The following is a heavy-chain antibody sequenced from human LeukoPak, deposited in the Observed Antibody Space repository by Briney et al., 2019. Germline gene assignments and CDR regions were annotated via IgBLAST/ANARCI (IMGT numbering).Heavy chain of an antibody. D-gene: IGHD1-26*01. CDR2: ISGNSVTI. CDR3: AKILSGTYSFDL. J-gene: IGHJ4*02. Sequence: GGSLRLSCAASEITLSSYGVSWVRQAPGQGLEWVSAISGNSVTIYYADSVKGRFTISRDNSKNTLYLQMYSLRAEDTAVYYCAKILSGTYSFDLWGQGTLVTVSS. CDR1: EITLSSYG. V-gene: IGHV3-23*01.